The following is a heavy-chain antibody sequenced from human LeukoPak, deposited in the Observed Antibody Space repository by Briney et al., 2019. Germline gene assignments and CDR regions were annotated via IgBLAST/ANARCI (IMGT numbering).Heavy chain of an antibody. V-gene: IGHV1-2*02. Sequence: ASVKVSCKASGYTFTGYYMHWVRRAPGQGLEWMGWINPNSGGTNYAQKFQGRVTMTRDTSISTAYMELSRLRSDDTAVYYCARGSIAARPQNWFDPWGQGTLVTVSS. CDR2: INPNSGGT. CDR1: GYTFTGYY. CDR3: ARGSIAARPQNWFDP. J-gene: IGHJ5*02. D-gene: IGHD6-6*01.